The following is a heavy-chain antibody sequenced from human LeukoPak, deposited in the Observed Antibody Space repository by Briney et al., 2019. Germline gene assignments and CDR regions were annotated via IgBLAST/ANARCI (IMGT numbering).Heavy chain of an antibody. V-gene: IGHV3-15*01. CDR1: GFTFSSYS. Sequence: GGSLRLSCAASGFTFSSYSMNWVRQAPGKGLEWVGRIKRKTDGGTTDYAAPVKGRFTISRDDSKNTLYLQMSSLKTEDTAVYYCTTQLAAYYFDYWGQGTLVTVSS. J-gene: IGHJ4*02. D-gene: IGHD6-13*01. CDR3: TTQLAAYYFDY. CDR2: IKRKTDGGTT.